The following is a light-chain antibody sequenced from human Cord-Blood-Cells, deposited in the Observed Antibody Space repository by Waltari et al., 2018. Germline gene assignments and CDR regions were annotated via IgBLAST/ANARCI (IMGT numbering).Light chain of an antibody. J-gene: IGLJ3*02. CDR2: ENN. CDR1: SSNIGHNY. Sequence: QSVLTPLPSVSAAPGQKVTISCSGSSSNIGHNYVSWYQQLPGTAPKLLIYENNKRPSGIPDRFSGSKSGTSATLGITGLQTGDEADYYCGTWDSSLSAGVFGGGTKLNVL. CDR3: GTWDSSLSAGV. V-gene: IGLV1-51*02.